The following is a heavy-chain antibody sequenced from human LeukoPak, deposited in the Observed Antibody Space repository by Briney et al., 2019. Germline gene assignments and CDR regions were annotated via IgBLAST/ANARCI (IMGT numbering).Heavy chain of an antibody. D-gene: IGHD3-10*01. Sequence: ASVKVSCKASGYTFISYAMNWVRQAPGQGLEGMGWINTETGNPTYAQGFTGQFVFSVDTSVNTAYLQISSLRTEDTAVYYCARGGYYGGSGTYGFFDYWGQGSLVTVSS. CDR1: GYTFISYA. J-gene: IGHJ4*02. CDR3: ARGGYYGGSGTYGFFDY. CDR2: INTETGNP. V-gene: IGHV7-4-1*02.